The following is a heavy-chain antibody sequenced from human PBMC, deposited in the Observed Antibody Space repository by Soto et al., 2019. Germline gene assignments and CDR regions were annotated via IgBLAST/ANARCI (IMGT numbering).Heavy chain of an antibody. Sequence: ASVKVSCKASGYTFTSYDIYWVRQATGQGLEWMGWMNPNTGNSGYAQKLQGRVTMTSDTSISTAHMELSSLRSEDTAVYYCARRAETNGWNGFGADKYYFDFWGQGTLVTVSS. D-gene: IGHD1-1*01. J-gene: IGHJ4*02. CDR1: GYTFTSYD. CDR2: MNPNTGNS. CDR3: ARRAETNGWNGFGADKYYFDF. V-gene: IGHV1-8*01.